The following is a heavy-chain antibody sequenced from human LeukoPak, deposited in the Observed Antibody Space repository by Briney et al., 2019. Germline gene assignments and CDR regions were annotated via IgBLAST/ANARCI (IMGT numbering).Heavy chain of an antibody. CDR2: INHSGST. D-gene: IGHD5-18*01. Sequence: SETLSLTCAAYGGSFSGYYWSWIRQPPGKGLEWIGEINHSGSTNYNPSLKSRVTISVDTSKNQFSLKLSSVTAADTAVYYCARGGDTAIDYWGQGTLVTVSS. CDR1: GGSFSGYY. CDR3: ARGGDTAIDY. V-gene: IGHV4-34*01. J-gene: IGHJ4*02.